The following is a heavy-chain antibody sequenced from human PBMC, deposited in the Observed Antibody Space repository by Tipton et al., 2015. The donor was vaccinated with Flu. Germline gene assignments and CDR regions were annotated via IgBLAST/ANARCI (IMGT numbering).Heavy chain of an antibody. CDR3: AKDETGLDGSFQYQFDS. J-gene: IGHJ4*02. D-gene: IGHD2-2*01. CDR1: GGSIRGYV. Sequence: TLSLTCTVSGGSIRGYVWTWIRQPPGRGLEWMGYIYDTGSTYYNPSLKGRVIMSVDTSKNQLSLKMRSVTAADTAIYYCAKDETGLDGSFQYQFDSWGQGALVVVSS. V-gene: IGHV4-59*01. CDR2: IYDTGST.